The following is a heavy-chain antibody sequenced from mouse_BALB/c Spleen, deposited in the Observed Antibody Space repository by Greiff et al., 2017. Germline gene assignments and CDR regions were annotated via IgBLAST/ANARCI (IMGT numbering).Heavy chain of an antibody. Sequence: DVKLVESGGGLVKPGGSLKLSCAASGFAFSSYDMSWVRQTPEKRLEWVAYISSGGGSTYYPDTVKGRFTISRDNAKNTLYLQMSSLKSEDTAMYYCARQGNYDYAMDYWGQGTSVTVSA. CDR3: ARQGNYDYAMDY. CDR2: ISSGGGST. CDR1: GFAFSSYD. V-gene: IGHV5-12-1*01. D-gene: IGHD2-1*01. J-gene: IGHJ4*01.